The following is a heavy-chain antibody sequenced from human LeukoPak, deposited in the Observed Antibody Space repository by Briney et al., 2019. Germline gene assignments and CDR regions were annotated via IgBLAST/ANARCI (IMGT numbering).Heavy chain of an antibody. V-gene: IGHV1-69*13. CDR1: GGTFSSYA. CDR3: AAEAKGYNYDYVWGSYRYTGYYGMDV. CDR2: IIPIFGTA. Sequence: SVKVSCKASGGTFSSYAISWVRQAPGQVLEWMGGIIPIFGTANYAQKFQGRVTITADESTSTAYMELSSLRSEDTAVYYCAAEAKGYNYDYVWGSYRYTGYYGMDVWGQGTTVTVSS. J-gene: IGHJ6*02. D-gene: IGHD3-16*02.